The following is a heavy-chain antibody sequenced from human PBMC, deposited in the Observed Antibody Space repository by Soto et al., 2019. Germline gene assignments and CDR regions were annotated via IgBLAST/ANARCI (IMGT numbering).Heavy chain of an antibody. Sequence: PTLVNPTQTLTLTCTFSGFSLSTSGVGVGWIRQPPGKALEWLALIYWDDDKRYSPSLKSRLTITKDTSKNQVVLTMTNMDPVDTATYYCAHLRYCSSTSCHFFDYWGQGTLVTVSS. CDR3: AHLRYCSSTSCHFFDY. J-gene: IGHJ4*02. CDR2: IYWDDDK. CDR1: GFSLSTSGVG. V-gene: IGHV2-5*02. D-gene: IGHD2-2*01.